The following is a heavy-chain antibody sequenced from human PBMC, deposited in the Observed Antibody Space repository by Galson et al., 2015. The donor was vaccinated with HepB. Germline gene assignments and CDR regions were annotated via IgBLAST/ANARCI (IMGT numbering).Heavy chain of an antibody. Sequence: SVKVSCKASGGTFSSYAISWVRQAPGQGLEWIGGIIPIFGTANYAQKFQGRVTITADESTSTAYMELSSLRSEDTAVYYCARDGPYHYYDSSGSGYGMDVWGQGTTVTVSS. CDR1: GGTFSSYA. V-gene: IGHV1-69*13. D-gene: IGHD3-22*01. CDR2: IIPIFGTA. CDR3: ARDGPYHYYDSSGSGYGMDV. J-gene: IGHJ6*02.